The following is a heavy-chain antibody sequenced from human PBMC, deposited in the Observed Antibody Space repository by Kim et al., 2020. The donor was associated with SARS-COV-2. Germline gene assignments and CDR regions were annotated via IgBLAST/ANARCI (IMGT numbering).Heavy chain of an antibody. CDR1: GFTFSSHW. D-gene: IGHD6-19*01. V-gene: IGHV3-74*01. J-gene: IGHJ4*02. CDR3: ARRSIAVAPYYFDY. Sequence: GGSLRLSCAASGFTFSSHWMHWVRQAPGKGLVWVSRINTDGSSTSYADSVKGRFTISRDNAKNTLYLQMNSLRAEDTAVYYCARRSIAVAPYYFDYWGQGTLVTVSS. CDR2: INTDGSST.